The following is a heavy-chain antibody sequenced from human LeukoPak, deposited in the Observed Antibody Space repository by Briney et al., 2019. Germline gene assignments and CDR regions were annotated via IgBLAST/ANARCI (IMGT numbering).Heavy chain of an antibody. CDR3: AGVRPSFRYCSGGSCYSSIRWFDP. CDR2: INHSGST. D-gene: IGHD2-15*01. J-gene: IGHJ5*02. CDR1: GWSFSRYY. V-gene: IGHV4-34*01. Sequence: SETLPLTCAFYGWSFSRYYWSWIRQPPGKGRDGIGEINHSGSTNYNPSLKSRATISVDTSKNQFSLKLSFVTAADTAVYYCAGVRPSFRYCSGGSCYSSIRWFDPWGQGTLVSVSS.